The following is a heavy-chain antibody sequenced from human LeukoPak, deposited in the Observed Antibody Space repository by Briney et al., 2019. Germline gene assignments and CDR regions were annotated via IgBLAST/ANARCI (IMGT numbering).Heavy chain of an antibody. CDR3: AAEVGYYDSSGYYLPGY. V-gene: IGHV3-23*01. CDR2: ISGSDGST. J-gene: IGHJ4*02. Sequence: GGSLRLSCAASGFAFSSYAMTWVRQAPGKGLEWVSAISGSDGSTYYADSVKGRFTISRDNSKNTLYLQMNSLRAEDTAVYYCAAEVGYYDSSGYYLPGYWGQGTLVTVSS. D-gene: IGHD3-22*01. CDR1: GFAFSSYA.